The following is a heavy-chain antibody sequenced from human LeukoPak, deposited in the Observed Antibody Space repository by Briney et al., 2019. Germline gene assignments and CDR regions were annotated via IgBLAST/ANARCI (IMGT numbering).Heavy chain of an antibody. CDR1: GFSFSSYW. V-gene: IGHV3-74*01. Sequence: PGGSLRLSCAASGFSFSSYWMHWVRQAPGKGLVWVSRIKGDGSYITYADSVKGRFTISRDNARNTLYLQMNGLRADDTAVYYCAREFEGQEAGAYGSGSYDVFDIWGQGTMVTVSS. J-gene: IGHJ3*02. D-gene: IGHD3-10*01. CDR3: AREFEGQEAGAYGSGSYDVFDI. CDR2: IKGDGSYI.